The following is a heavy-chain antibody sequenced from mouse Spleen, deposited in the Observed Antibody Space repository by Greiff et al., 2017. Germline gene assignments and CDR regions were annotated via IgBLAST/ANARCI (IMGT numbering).Heavy chain of an antibody. CDR3: ASAYYGNAMDY. CDR1: GYAFSSSW. D-gene: IGHD2-10*01. Sequence: VQLQQSGPELVKPGASVKISCKASGYAFSSSWMNWVKQRPGKGLEWIGRIYPGDGDTNYNGKFKGKATLTADKSSSTAYMQLSSLTSEDSAVYFCASAYYGNAMDYWGQGTSVTVSS. J-gene: IGHJ4*01. V-gene: IGHV1-82*01. CDR2: IYPGDGDT.